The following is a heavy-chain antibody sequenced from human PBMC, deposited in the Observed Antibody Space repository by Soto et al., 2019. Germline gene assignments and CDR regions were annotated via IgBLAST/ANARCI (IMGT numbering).Heavy chain of an antibody. CDR2: IVVGSGNT. Sequence: ASVKVSCKASGFTFTSSAMQWVRQARGQRLEWIGWIVVGSGNTNYAQKFQERVTITRDMSTSTAYMELSSLRSEDTAVYYCAAVKAGKSPRGTINPLDYDSSGYYLGGAFDIWGQGTMVTVSS. J-gene: IGHJ3*02. CDR3: AAVKAGKSPRGTINPLDYDSSGYYLGGAFDI. CDR1: GFTFTSSA. D-gene: IGHD3-22*01. V-gene: IGHV1-58*02.